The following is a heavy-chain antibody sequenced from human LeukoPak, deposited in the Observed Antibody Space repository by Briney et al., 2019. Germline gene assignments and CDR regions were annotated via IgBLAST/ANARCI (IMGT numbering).Heavy chain of an antibody. D-gene: IGHD3-22*01. CDR2: IYYSGST. CDR3: ARHRGVSGYYYY. V-gene: IGHV4-39*01. CDR1: GGSISSSSYY. J-gene: IGHJ4*02. Sequence: SETLSLTCTVSGGSISSSSYYWGWIRQPPGKGLEWIGSIYYSGSTYYNPSLKSRVTISVDTSKNQFSLKLSSVTAADTAVHYCARHRGVSGYYYYWGQGTLVTVSS.